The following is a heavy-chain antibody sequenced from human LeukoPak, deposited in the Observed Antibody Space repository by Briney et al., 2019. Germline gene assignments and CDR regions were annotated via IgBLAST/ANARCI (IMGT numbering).Heavy chain of an antibody. CDR2: VSGSGGTT. CDR1: GFTLSNYA. V-gene: IGHV3-23*01. CDR3: AKAPRGSGYSEYDY. D-gene: IGHD5-12*01. Sequence: GGSLRLSCTASGFTLSNYAMNWVRQAPGKGLEWVSIVSGSGGTTYSADSVKGRFTISRDNSKNTLFLQMNSLRAEGTAVYYCAKAPRGSGYSEYDYWGHGTLVTVSS. J-gene: IGHJ4*01.